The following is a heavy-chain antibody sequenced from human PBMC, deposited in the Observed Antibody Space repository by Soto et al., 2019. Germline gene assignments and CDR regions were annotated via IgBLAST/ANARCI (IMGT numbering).Heavy chain of an antibody. CDR2: TWYDGSNK. D-gene: IGHD1-26*01. CDR3: AREPSGSYGNYYYYGMDV. CDR1: GFTFSSYG. V-gene: IGHV3-33*01. J-gene: IGHJ6*02. Sequence: GGSLRLSCAASGFTFSSYGMHWVRQAPGKGLEWVAVTWYDGSNKYYADSVKGRFTISRDNSKNTLYLQMNSLRAEDTAVYYCAREPSGSYGNYYYYGMDVWGQGNPGHRLL.